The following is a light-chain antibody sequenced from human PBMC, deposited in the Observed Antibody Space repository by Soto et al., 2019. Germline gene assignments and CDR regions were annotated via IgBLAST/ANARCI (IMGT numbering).Light chain of an antibody. J-gene: IGLJ2*01. Sequence: QAVVTQEPSLTVSPGGTVTLTCGSSTGAVTSNHHPYWFQQKAGQAPWTLIYDTSNKHSWTPARFSGSLLGDKAALTLSGAQPEDEDQYYCLLSYNAARVFGGGTKLTVL. CDR2: DTS. V-gene: IGLV7-46*01. CDR3: LLSYNAARV. CDR1: TGAVTSNHH.